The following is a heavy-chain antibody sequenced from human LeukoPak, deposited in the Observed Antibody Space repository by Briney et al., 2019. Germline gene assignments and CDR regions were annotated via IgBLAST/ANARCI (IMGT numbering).Heavy chain of an antibody. CDR1: GFTFSSYW. Sequence: GGSLRLSCAASGFTFSSYWMSWVRQAPGKGLEWVANIKQDGREKYYVDSVKGRFTISRDNAKNSLYLQMNSLRAEDTAVYYCARALYSSSPTLFDPWGQGTLVTVSS. J-gene: IGHJ5*02. V-gene: IGHV3-7*01. D-gene: IGHD6-13*01. CDR3: ARALYSSSPTLFDP. CDR2: IKQDGREK.